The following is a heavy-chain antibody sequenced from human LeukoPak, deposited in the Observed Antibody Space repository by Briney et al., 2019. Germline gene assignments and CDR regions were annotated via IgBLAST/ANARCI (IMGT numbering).Heavy chain of an antibody. CDR3: ARVRSVTMIVVVIHFDD. J-gene: IGHJ4*02. D-gene: IGHD3-22*01. CDR2: INTNSGGT. V-gene: IGHV1-2*02. Sequence: ASVKVSCKASGYSFTGHYMHGVRQAPGQGLECMGWINTNSGGTSYTQKIQGSDTMTTDTSISTAYMELSRLRSDDTAVYYCARVRSVTMIVVVIHFDDWGQETLVTAS. CDR1: GYSFTGHY.